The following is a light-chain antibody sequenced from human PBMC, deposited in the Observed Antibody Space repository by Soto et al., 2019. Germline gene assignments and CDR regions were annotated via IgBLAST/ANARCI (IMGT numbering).Light chain of an antibody. CDR1: QGISSY. Sequence: DILMTQSPSSLSASVGDRVTITCRASQGISSYLAWFQQKPGKVPKLLIYAASTLQSGVPSRFSGSGSGTDFTLTIRSLQPEDVATYYCQKYNSGPLTFGGGTKVEIK. CDR3: QKYNSGPLT. V-gene: IGKV1-27*01. CDR2: AAS. J-gene: IGKJ4*01.